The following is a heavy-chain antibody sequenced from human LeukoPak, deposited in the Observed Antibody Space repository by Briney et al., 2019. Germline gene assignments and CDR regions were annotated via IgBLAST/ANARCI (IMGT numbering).Heavy chain of an antibody. V-gene: IGHV1-18*01. D-gene: IGHD3-9*01. CDR1: GYTFTSYG. CDR3: ARGNKYDILTGYWYGAYYMDV. Sequence: GASVKVSCKASGYTFTSYGISWVRQAPGQGLEWMGWISAYNGNTNYAQKLQGRVTMTRNTSISTAYMELSSLRSEDTAVYYCARGNKYDILTGYWYGAYYMDVWGKGTTVTISS. CDR2: ISAYNGNT. J-gene: IGHJ6*03.